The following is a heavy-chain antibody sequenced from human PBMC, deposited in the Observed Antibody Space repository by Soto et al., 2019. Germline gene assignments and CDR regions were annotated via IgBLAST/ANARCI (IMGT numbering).Heavy chain of an antibody. CDR1: GFSLTSSGVG. J-gene: IGHJ4*02. CDR3: AHSRPGFLAAYSRY. D-gene: IGHD2-15*01. V-gene: IGHV2-5*01. Sequence: SGPTLVNPTQTLTLTCTFSGFSLTSSGVGVGWIRQTPGEALEWLAFIYWNDDKRYSPSLTSRLTVTKDTSKNQVVLTMTDMDPMDTATYYCAHSRPGFLAAYSRYWGQGILVTVSS. CDR2: IYWNDDK.